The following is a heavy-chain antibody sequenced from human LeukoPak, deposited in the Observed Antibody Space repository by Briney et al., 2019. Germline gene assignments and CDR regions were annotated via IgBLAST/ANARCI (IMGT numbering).Heavy chain of an antibody. D-gene: IGHD3-10*01. Sequence: ASVKVSCKASGYTFRNYGINWVRQAPGQGLEWMGWISADNAKTNYAQNLQGRVTMTTDTSTTTAYMELRGLTSDDTAVYYCAGLSWIRGAINAGIRTFDSWGQGTLVTVSS. CDR3: AGLSWIRGAINAGIRTFDS. J-gene: IGHJ4*02. V-gene: IGHV1-18*01. CDR2: ISADNAKT. CDR1: GYTFRNYG.